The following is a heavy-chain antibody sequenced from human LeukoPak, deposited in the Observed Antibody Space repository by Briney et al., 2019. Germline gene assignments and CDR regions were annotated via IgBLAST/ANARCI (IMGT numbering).Heavy chain of an antibody. CDR3: ARDSQSSGYYYGLGY. J-gene: IGHJ4*02. V-gene: IGHV1-69*05. CDR1: GGTFSSYA. D-gene: IGHD3-22*01. CDR2: IIPIFGTA. Sequence: ASVKVSCKASGGTFSSYAISWVRQAPGQGLEWMGRIIPIFGTANYAQKFQGRVTITTDESTSTAYMELSSLRSEDTAVYHCARDSQSSGYYYGLGYWGQGTLVTVSS.